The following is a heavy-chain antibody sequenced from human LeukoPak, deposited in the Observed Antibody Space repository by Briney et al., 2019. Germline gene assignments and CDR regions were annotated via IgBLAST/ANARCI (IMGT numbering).Heavy chain of an antibody. CDR3: ARAPDYATYYFDY. CDR2: IYYSGST. Sequence: SETLSLTCTVSGGSISSYYWSWIRQPPGKGLEWIGYIYYSGSTNYNPSLKSRVTISVDTSKNQFSLKLSSVTAADTAVYYCARAPDYATYYFDYWGQGTLVTVSS. J-gene: IGHJ4*02. CDR1: GGSISSYY. V-gene: IGHV4-59*01. D-gene: IGHD4-17*01.